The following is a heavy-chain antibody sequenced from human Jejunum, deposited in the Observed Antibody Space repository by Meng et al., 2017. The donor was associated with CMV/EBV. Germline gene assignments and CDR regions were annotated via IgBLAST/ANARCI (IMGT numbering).Heavy chain of an antibody. D-gene: IGHD2-8*01. V-gene: IGHV3-23*03. CDR2: IYSGSTRT. Sequence: CAASGLTFNNYAMNWVRQAPGRGLEWVSIIYSGSTRTYYADSVKGRFTISRDDSKNTLYLQMNSLRAEDTAIYYCAKSTQLMVYASDYWGQGALVTVSS. J-gene: IGHJ4*02. CDR1: GLTFNNYA. CDR3: AKSTQLMVYASDY.